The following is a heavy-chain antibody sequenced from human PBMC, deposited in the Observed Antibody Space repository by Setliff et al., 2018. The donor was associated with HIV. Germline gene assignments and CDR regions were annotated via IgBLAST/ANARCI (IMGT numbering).Heavy chain of an antibody. CDR2: IVVGSGNS. Sequence: SVKVSCKASGFTFTSSAVQWVRQARGQRLEWIGWIVVGSGNSNYAQKFQERVTITRDMSTSTAYMELSSLRSEDTAVYYCAAVGSGSYYDWYFDLWGRGTLVTVSS. D-gene: IGHD1-26*01. J-gene: IGHJ2*01. CDR3: AAVGSGSYYDWYFDL. CDR1: GFTFTSSA. V-gene: IGHV1-58*01.